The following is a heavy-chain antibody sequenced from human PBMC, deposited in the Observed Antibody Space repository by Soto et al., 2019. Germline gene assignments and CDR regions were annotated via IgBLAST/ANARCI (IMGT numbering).Heavy chain of an antibody. Sequence: PGESLKIACKGSGYSFTNFWLGWVRQMPGKGLEWMGIINPGDSDTRYSPSFQGQVTISADKSISTAYLQWSSLKASDTAMYYCARRAYYYESSGYPGYNWLDPWGQGTLVTVSS. V-gene: IGHV5-51*01. CDR1: GYSFTNFW. D-gene: IGHD3-22*01. J-gene: IGHJ5*02. CDR2: INPGDSDT. CDR3: ARRAYYYESSGYPGYNWLDP.